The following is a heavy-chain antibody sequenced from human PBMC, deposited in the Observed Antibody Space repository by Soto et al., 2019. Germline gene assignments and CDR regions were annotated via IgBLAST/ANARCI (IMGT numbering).Heavy chain of an antibody. CDR3: AKDRPSRNSGYDFEADY. D-gene: IGHD5-12*01. V-gene: IGHV3-23*01. Sequence: PCGSPRLSGAASGFTVRGYVMSWVRQAPWKWLEWVSYIGVSGSTTYYADSVKCRFTISRDNSKNTVDLQMNSLRAEDTAVYYCAKDRPSRNSGYDFEADYWGQGTMVPVSS. J-gene: IGHJ4*02. CDR2: IGVSGSTT. CDR1: GFTVRGYV.